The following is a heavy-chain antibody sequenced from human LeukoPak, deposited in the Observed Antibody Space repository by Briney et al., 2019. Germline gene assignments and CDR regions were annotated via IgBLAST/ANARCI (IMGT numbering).Heavy chain of an antibody. CDR1: GGTFSSYA. J-gene: IGHJ3*02. CDR2: IIPIFGTA. Sequence: ASVKVSCKASGGTFSSYAISWVRQAPGQGLEWMGRIIPIFGTANYAQKFQGRVTITTDESTSTAYMELSSLRSEDTAVYYCARRGRYVGDAFDIWGQGTMVTVSS. D-gene: IGHD1-14*01. CDR3: ARRGRYVGDAFDI. V-gene: IGHV1-69*05.